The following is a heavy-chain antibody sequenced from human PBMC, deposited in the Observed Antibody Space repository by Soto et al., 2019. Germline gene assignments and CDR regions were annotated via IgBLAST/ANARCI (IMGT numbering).Heavy chain of an antibody. CDR1: GFTFSTYG. D-gene: IGHD3-22*01. CDR2: ISYDGGSK. CDR3: AKEQLAMTVVVADYFDS. Sequence: QVQLVESGGGVVQPGKSLRLSCAASGFTFSTYGIHWVRQAPGKGLEWVALISYDGGSKYYGDSVKGRFIISRDNSHNTVSLQMNSLRADDTAVYFCAKEQLAMTVVVADYFDSWGQGTLDTVSS. J-gene: IGHJ4*02. V-gene: IGHV3-30*18.